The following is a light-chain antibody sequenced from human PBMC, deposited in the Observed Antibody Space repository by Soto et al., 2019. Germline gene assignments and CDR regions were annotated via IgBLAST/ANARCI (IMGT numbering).Light chain of an antibody. V-gene: IGKV3-20*01. Sequence: VLTQSPGTLSLSPGEGATLYCRASQTVNSNFLAWYQQKPGQAPRLLIYRTSSRATGIPDRFSGSGSGTDFTLTISRLEPEDFAVFYCQQYGSSKITFGQGTRLEVK. CDR2: RTS. J-gene: IGKJ5*01. CDR1: QTVNSNF. CDR3: QQYGSSKIT.